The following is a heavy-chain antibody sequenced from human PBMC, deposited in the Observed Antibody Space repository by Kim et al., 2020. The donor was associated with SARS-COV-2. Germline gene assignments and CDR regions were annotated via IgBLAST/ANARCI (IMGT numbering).Heavy chain of an antibody. J-gene: IGHJ5*02. CDR1: GFTFSSYG. CDR3: ARDRGVVVQNWFDP. V-gene: IGHV3-33*01. CDR2: IWYDGSNK. Sequence: GGSLRLSCAASGFTFSSYGMHWVRQAPGKGLEWVAVIWYDGSNKYYADSVKGRFTISRDNSKNTLYLQMNSLRAEDTAVYYCARDRGVVVQNWFDPWGQGTLVTVSS. D-gene: IGHD2-2*01.